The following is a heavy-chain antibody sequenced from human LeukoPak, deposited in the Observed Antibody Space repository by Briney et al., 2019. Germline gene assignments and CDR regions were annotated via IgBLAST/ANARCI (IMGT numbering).Heavy chain of an antibody. D-gene: IGHD2-2*03. V-gene: IGHV4-30-2*01. CDR3: ARVGRTGYCSSTSCYFFDY. J-gene: IGHJ4*02. CDR2: SGST. Sequence: SGSTYYNPSLKSRVTISVDRSKNQFSLKLSSVTAADTAVYYCARVGRTGYCSSTSCYFFDYWGQGTLVTVSS.